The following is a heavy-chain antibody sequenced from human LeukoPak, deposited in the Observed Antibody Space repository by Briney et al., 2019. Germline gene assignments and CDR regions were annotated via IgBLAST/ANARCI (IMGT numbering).Heavy chain of an antibody. CDR3: ARDEEWLPLDY. D-gene: IGHD3-3*01. J-gene: IGHJ4*02. Sequence: GASVKVSCKASGGTFSSYAISWVRQAPGQGLEWMGGIIPIFGTANYAQKFQGRVTITADKSTSTAYMELSSLRSEDTAVYYCARDEEWLPLDYWGQGTLVTVSS. V-gene: IGHV1-69*06. CDR1: GGTFSSYA. CDR2: IIPIFGTA.